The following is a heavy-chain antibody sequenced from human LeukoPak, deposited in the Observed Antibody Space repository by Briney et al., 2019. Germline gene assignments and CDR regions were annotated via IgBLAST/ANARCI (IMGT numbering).Heavy chain of an antibody. CDR1: GGSFSGHY. J-gene: IGHJ4*02. CDR2: INHSGST. CDR3: ARGGEMANFDY. V-gene: IGHV4-34*01. D-gene: IGHD5-24*01. Sequence: SETLSLTCAVYGGSFSGHYWSWIRQPPGKGLEWIGEINHSGSTNYNPSLKSRVTISVDTSKNQFSLKLSSVTAADTAVYYCARGGEMANFDYWGQGTLVTVSS.